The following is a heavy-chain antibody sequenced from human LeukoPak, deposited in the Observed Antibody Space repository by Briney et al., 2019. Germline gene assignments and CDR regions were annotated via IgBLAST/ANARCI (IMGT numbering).Heavy chain of an antibody. Sequence: GGSLRLSCAASGFTFSRYDMGWVRQPPGKGLEWTSYISASSSTIYYADSVKGRFTISRENAKNSLYLQMNSLRAEDTAVYYCARAPTGDAFDIWGQGTMVTVSS. CDR2: ISASSSTI. V-gene: IGHV3-48*01. CDR1: GFTFSRYD. CDR3: ARAPTGDAFDI. D-gene: IGHD1-14*01. J-gene: IGHJ3*02.